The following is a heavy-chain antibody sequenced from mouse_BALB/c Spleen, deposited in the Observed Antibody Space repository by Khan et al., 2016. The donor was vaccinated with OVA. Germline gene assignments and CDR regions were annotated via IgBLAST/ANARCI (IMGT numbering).Heavy chain of an antibody. CDR1: GYTFTSHT. Sequence: VQLQQSGAELARPGASVKMSCKASGYTFTSHTMHWIKQSPGQGLEWIGYINPSSGYNQKLNVKATLTADIYSSTAYMQLSSLTSEDSAVYYCARRTTEYSFDDWGQGTSVTVSS. CDR2: INPSSG. V-gene: IGHV1-4*01. J-gene: IGHJ4*01. D-gene: IGHD2-14*01. CDR3: ARRTTEYSFDD.